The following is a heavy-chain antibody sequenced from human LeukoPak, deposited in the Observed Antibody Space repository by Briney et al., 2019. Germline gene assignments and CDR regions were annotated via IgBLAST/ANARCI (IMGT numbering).Heavy chain of an antibody. D-gene: IGHD2-15*01. CDR1: GFTFSSYW. CDR3: AREFGSSRYFDY. CDR2: INGDGSFT. V-gene: IGHV3-74*01. J-gene: IGHJ4*02. Sequence: GGSLRLSCEASGFTFSSYWMHWVRQAPGKGLVWVSRINGDGSFTNYADSVKGRFTISRDNAKNTLYLQMNSLRAEDTAVYYCAREFGSSRYFDYWGQGIPVTVSS.